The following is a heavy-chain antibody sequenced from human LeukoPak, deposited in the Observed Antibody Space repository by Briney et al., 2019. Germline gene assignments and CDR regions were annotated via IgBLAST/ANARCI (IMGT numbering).Heavy chain of an antibody. Sequence: GGSLRLSCAASGFTFSSYAMSCVLQAPGKGLEWLSAISGSGGSTYYADSVKGRFTISRDNSKNTLYLQMNSLRAEDTAVYYCAKVGYSSSSGWFDPWGQGTLVTVSS. CDR2: ISGSGGST. V-gene: IGHV3-23*01. CDR3: AKVGYSSSSGWFDP. J-gene: IGHJ5*02. D-gene: IGHD6-6*01. CDR1: GFTFSSYA.